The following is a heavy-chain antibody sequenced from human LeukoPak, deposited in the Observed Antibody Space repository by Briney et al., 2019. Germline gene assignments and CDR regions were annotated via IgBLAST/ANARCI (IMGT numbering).Heavy chain of an antibody. J-gene: IGHJ5*02. CDR1: GFTVSSNY. V-gene: IGHV3-66*01. CDR2: IYSGGST. Sequence: PGGSLRLSCAASGFTVSSNYMNWVRQAPGKGLEWVSVIYSGGSTYYADSVKGRFTISRDNSKYTLYLQMNSLRAEDTAVYYCARAPQTPSSSWYRNWFDPWGQGTLVTVSS. D-gene: IGHD6-13*01. CDR3: ARAPQTPSSSWYRNWFDP.